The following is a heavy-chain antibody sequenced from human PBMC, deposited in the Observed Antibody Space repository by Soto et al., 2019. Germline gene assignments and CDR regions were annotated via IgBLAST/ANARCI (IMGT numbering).Heavy chain of an antibody. CDR3: ARDSIAAALGVDY. V-gene: IGHV4-30-4*08. D-gene: IGHD6-13*01. J-gene: IGHJ4*02. CDR2: IYYSGST. CDR1: GGSISNGGYY. Sequence: SETLFLTCTVSGGSISNGGYYWSWIRQHPGKGLEWIGYIYYSGSTYYNPSLKSRVTISVDTSKNQFSLKLSSVTAADTAVYYCARDSIAAALGVDYWGQGTLVTVSS.